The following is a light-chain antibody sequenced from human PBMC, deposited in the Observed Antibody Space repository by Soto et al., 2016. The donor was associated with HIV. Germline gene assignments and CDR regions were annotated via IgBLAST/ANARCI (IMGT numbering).Light chain of an antibody. V-gene: IGLV3-1*01. CDR3: QAWDSSAGGV. CDR2: QDN. J-gene: IGLJ3*02. Sequence: SYGLAQPPSVSVAPGQAASISCSADKLGDKYAYWYQQKPGQSPLLVIYQDNKRPSGIPERFSGSNSGNTATLTISGAQVMDEADYYCQAWDSSAGGVFGGGTKLTV. CDR1: KLGDKY.